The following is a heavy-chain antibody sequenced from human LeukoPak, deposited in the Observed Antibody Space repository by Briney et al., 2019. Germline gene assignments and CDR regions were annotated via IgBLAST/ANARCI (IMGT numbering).Heavy chain of an antibody. Sequence: GALRLSCAASGFIFSSHGMNWVRQAPGKGLEWVSVIYSGGSTYYADSVKGRFTISRDNSKNTLYLQMNSLRAEDTAVYYCATIDYWGQGTLVTVSS. J-gene: IGHJ4*02. V-gene: IGHV3-66*01. CDR1: GFIFSSHG. CDR3: ATIDY. CDR2: IYSGGST.